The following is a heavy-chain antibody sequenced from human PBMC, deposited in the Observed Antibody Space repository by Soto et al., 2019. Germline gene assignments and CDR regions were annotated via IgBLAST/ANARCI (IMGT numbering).Heavy chain of an antibody. CDR1: GGSISSGDYY. CDR2: IYYSGST. D-gene: IGHD5-18*01. V-gene: IGHV4-30-4*01. J-gene: IGHJ4*02. Sequence: PSETLSLTCTVSGGSISSGDYYWSWIRQPPGKGLEWIGYIYYSGSTYYNPSLKSRVTISVDTSKNQFSLKLSSVTAADTAVYYCARDVNSYGPLDYWGQGTLVTVSS. CDR3: ARDVNSYGPLDY.